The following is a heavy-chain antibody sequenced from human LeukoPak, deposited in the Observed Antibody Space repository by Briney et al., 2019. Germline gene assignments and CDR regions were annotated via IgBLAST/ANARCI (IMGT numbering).Heavy chain of an antibody. CDR1: GFTFSSYS. J-gene: IGHJ1*01. Sequence: GGSLRLSCAASGFTFSSYSMNWVRQAPGKGLEWVSYISSSSGTIYSADSVKGRFTISRDNSKNTLYLQMNSLRAEDTAVYYCARVRDYYDSRGYYFEYFDHWGQGTLVTVSS. CDR2: ISSSSGTI. D-gene: IGHD3-22*01. CDR3: ARVRDYYDSRGYYFEYFDH. V-gene: IGHV3-48*01.